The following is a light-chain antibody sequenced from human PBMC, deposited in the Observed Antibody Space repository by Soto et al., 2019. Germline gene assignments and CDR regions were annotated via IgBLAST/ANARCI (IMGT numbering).Light chain of an antibody. CDR1: QSVSTN. J-gene: IGKJ4*01. CDR2: GAS. CDR3: QQYNNWPLT. Sequence: EVVVTQSPATLSVSPGERVTLSCRPSQSVSTNLAWYQQKPGQAPRHLISGASTRATDIPARFSGSGSGTEFTLTISSLQSEDLAVYYCQQYNNWPLTFGGGTKVEIK. V-gene: IGKV3-15*01.